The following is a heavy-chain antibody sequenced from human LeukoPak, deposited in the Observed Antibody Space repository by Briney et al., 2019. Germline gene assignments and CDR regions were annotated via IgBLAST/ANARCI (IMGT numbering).Heavy chain of an antibody. CDR1: GYTFTCYY. CDR2: INPNSGGT. Sequence: ASVKVSCKSSGYTFTCYYMHWVRQAPGQGLEWMGWINPNSGGTNYAQKFQGRVTMTRDTSISTAYMELSRLRSYDTAAYYCARGPRYFDWFRGYYYMDVCGKGTS. V-gene: IGHV1-2*02. J-gene: IGHJ6*03. D-gene: IGHD3-9*01. CDR3: ARGPRYFDWFRGYYYMDV.